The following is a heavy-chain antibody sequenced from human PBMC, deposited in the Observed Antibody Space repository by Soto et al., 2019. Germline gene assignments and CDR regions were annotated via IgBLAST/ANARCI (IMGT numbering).Heavy chain of an antibody. CDR1: GFIASNYA. CDR2: FSGSGGAT. CDR3: AKAGGDY. J-gene: IGHJ4*02. V-gene: IGHV3-23*04. Sequence: VQVVESGGGLVQPGGSLRLSCAASGFIASNYAMSWVRQAPGKGLEWVSGFSGSGGATFYADSVKGCFTISRDSSKNTVYLQINRLRVEDTAVYYCAKAGGDYWGQGTLVTVSS. D-gene: IGHD3-10*01.